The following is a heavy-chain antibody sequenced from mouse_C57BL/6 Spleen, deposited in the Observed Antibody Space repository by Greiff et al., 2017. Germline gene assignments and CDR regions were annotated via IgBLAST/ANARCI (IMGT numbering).Heavy chain of an antibody. CDR3: AGAGVYDGYSMTWFAY. CDR1: GYTFTSSW. D-gene: IGHD2-3*01. CDR2: IHPSNGGT. V-gene: IGHV1-53*01. J-gene: IGHJ3*01. Sequence: QVQLQQPGTELVKPGASVKLSCKASGYTFTSSWMHWVKQRPGPGLEWIGNIHPSNGGTNYNEKFKSKATLTVDKSSSTAYMQLGSLTSEDSAVYYCAGAGVYDGYSMTWFAYWGQGTLVTVSA.